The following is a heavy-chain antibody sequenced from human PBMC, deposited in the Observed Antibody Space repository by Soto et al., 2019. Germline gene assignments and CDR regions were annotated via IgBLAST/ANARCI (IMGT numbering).Heavy chain of an antibody. D-gene: IGHD3-10*01. CDR3: TTDLLWFGEFPEATPPYYFDY. Sequence: VGSLRLSCAASGFTFSNAWMSWVRQALGKGLEWVGRIKSKTDGGTTDYAAPVKGRFTISRDDSKNTLYLQMNSLKTEDTAVYYCTTDLLWFGEFPEATPPYYFDYWGQGTLVTVSS. CDR2: IKSKTDGGTT. J-gene: IGHJ4*02. CDR1: GFTFSNAW. V-gene: IGHV3-15*01.